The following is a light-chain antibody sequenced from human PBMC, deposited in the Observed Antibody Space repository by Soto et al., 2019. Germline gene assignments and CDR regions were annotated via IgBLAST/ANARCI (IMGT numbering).Light chain of an antibody. CDR2: AAS. V-gene: IGKV1-27*01. CDR3: EKYNSGPHT. CDR1: QGISNY. Sequence: DIQMTQSPASLSASVGYRVTITCRASQGISNYLAWYQQKPGKVPKLLIYAASTLQSGVPSRFSGSGSGTDFTLTISSLQPGDVAAYFCEKYNSGPHTVGGGTKVDIK. J-gene: IGKJ4*01.